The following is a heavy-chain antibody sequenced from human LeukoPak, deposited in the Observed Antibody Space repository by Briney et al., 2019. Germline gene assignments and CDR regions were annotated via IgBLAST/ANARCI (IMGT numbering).Heavy chain of an antibody. V-gene: IGHV4-4*02. Sequence: PSETLSLTCAVSGASISSNNWWSWVRQPPGKGLEWIGQIYHSGSTNYNPSLKSRVTISVDKSKNQFSLKLTSVTAADTAVYYCGSRRTAMFGVIKGPIDYWGQGTLVTVSS. CDR2: IYHSGST. CDR1: GASISSNNW. CDR3: GSRRTAMFGVIKGPIDY. J-gene: IGHJ4*02. D-gene: IGHD3-3*01.